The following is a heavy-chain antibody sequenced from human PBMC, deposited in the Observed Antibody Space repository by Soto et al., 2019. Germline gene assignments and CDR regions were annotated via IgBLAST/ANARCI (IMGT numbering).Heavy chain of an antibody. CDR3: AILTPIPPTPSLSNWFDP. V-gene: IGHV1-69*01. CDR2: IIPIFGTA. CDR1: GGTFSSYA. J-gene: IGHJ5*02. D-gene: IGHD2-8*01. Sequence: QVQLVQSGAEVKKPGSSVKVSCKASGGTFSSYAISWVRQAPGQGLEWMGGIIPIFGTANYAQKFQGTVTITADESTSTAYMELSSLRSEDTAVYYCAILTPIPPTPSLSNWFDPWGQGTLVTVSS.